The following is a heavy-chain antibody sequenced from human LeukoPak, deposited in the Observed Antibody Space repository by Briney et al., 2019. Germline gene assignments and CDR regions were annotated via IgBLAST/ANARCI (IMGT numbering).Heavy chain of an antibody. J-gene: IGHJ4*01. CDR3: ARDGTAAGLYFVL. V-gene: IGHV3-7*01. Sequence: GGSLRLSCAVSGFTFSDYWMNWVRQAPGKGLEWVASIRQDGGEKSYVDTVKGRFTISRDNTKRSLYLQMSSLRAEDTAVYYCARDGTAAGLYFVLWGQGTLVTVSS. CDR2: IRQDGGEK. D-gene: IGHD6-13*01. CDR1: GFTFSDYW.